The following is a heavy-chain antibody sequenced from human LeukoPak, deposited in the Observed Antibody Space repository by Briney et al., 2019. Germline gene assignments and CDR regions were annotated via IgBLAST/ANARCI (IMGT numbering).Heavy chain of an antibody. V-gene: IGHV3-9*01. Sequence: GGSLRLSCAASGFTFDDYAMHWVRQAPGKGLEWVSGISWNSGSIGYADSVKGRFTISSDNAKNSLYLQMNSLRAEDTALYYCAKARYSNNYDYWGQGTLVTVSS. J-gene: IGHJ4*02. CDR1: GFTFDDYA. CDR3: AKARYSNNYDY. D-gene: IGHD4-4*01. CDR2: ISWNSGSI.